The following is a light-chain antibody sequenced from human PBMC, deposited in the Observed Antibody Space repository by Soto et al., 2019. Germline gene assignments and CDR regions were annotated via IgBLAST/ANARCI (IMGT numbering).Light chain of an antibody. CDR3: QQYNSYPYT. CDR1: QSISSW. J-gene: IGKJ2*01. Sequence: DIQMTQSPSTLSASVGDRVTITCRASQSISSWLAWYQQKPGKAPKLLIFKASSLASGVPSRFSGSGSGTEFTLHISSLQPDDFATYYCQQYNSYPYTFGQGTRLEIK. CDR2: KAS. V-gene: IGKV1-5*03.